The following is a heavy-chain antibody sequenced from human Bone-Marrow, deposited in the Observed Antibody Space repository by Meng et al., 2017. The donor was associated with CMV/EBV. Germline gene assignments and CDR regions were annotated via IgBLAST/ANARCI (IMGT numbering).Heavy chain of an antibody. Sequence: SVKVSCKAYGDTFSSYAISWVRQAPGQGLEWMGGIIPIFGTTNYAQKFQGRVTITTDESTSTAYMELSSLRSEDTAVYYCAREGCSSTICYAFDDWGQGTLVTVSS. D-gene: IGHD2-2*01. J-gene: IGHJ4*02. V-gene: IGHV1-69*05. CDR2: IIPIFGTT. CDR3: AREGCSSTICYAFDD. CDR1: GDTFSSYA.